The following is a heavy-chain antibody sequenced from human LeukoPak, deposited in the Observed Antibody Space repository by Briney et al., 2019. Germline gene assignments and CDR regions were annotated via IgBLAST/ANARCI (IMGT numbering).Heavy chain of an antibody. CDR1: GGSISSGDYY. CDR2: IYYSGST. CDR3: ARHDWTMGSSSSDWFDP. V-gene: IGHV4-39*01. D-gene: IGHD6-6*01. J-gene: IGHJ5*02. Sequence: SETLSLTCTVSGGSISSGDYYWGWIRQPPGKGLEWIGSIYYSGSTYYNPSLKSRVTISVDTSKNQFSLKLSSVTAADTAVYYCARHDWTMGSSSSDWFDPWGQGTLVTVSS.